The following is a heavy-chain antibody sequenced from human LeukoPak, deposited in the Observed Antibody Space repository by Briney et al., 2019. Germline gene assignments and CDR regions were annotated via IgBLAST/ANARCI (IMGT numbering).Heavy chain of an antibody. CDR2: ISGSGGNT. D-gene: IGHD3-3*01. CDR3: AKTSLSDASGHYYYMDV. V-gene: IGHV3-23*01. CDR1: GFTFSSYA. J-gene: IGHJ6*03. Sequence: PGGSLRLSCAASGFTFSSYAMSWVRQAPGKGLEWVSGISGSGGNTYYADSVKARFTISRDNSQNTVSLQVNNLRIEDTALYYCAKTSLSDASGHYYYMDVWGKGTTVTVSS.